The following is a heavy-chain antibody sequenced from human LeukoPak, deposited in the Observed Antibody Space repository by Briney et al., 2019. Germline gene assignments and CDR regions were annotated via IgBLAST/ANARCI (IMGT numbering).Heavy chain of an antibody. CDR2: IYHSGTT. J-gene: IGHJ4*02. Sequence: SETLSLTCSVSGGSISTTNHFWGWIRQPPGKGLEWIGSIYHSGTTYYYPSLQSRVTISVDTSKNHFSLKLSSVTTADTAVYNCARHDMEDQLLYYFDDWGQGTLVTVSP. CDR3: ARHDMEDQLLYYFDD. V-gene: IGHV4-39*01. CDR1: GGSISTTNHF. D-gene: IGHD2-2*01.